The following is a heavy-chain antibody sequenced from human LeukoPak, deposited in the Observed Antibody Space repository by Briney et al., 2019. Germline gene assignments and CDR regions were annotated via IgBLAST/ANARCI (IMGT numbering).Heavy chain of an antibody. CDR2: IYHSGST. V-gene: IGHV4-30-2*01. CDR3: AREDDFSDAFDI. CDR1: GGSISSGGYY. J-gene: IGHJ3*02. Sequence: SETVSLTCTVSGGSISSGGYYWSWIRQPPGKGLEWIGYIYHSGSTYYNPSLKSRVTISVDRSKNQFSLKLSSVTAADTAVYYCAREDDFSDAFDIWGQGTMVTVSS. D-gene: IGHD3-3*01.